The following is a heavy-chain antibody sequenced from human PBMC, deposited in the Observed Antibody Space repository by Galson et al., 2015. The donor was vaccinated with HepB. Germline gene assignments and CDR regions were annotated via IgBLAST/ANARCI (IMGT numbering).Heavy chain of an antibody. D-gene: IGHD6-13*01. Sequence: SLRLSCAASGFTFSSYWMHWVRQAPGKGLVWVSRMNSDGSTTSYGDSVKGRYTISRDNAKDTLYLQMNSLRAEDTAVYYCARVSPDNSWSFDYWGQGTLVTVSS. V-gene: IGHV3-74*01. CDR3: ARVSPDNSWSFDY. CDR2: MNSDGSTT. J-gene: IGHJ4*02. CDR1: GFTFSSYW.